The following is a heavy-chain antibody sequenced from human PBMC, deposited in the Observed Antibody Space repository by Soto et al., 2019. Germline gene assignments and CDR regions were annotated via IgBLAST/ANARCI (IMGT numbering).Heavy chain of an antibody. CDR1: GFTFSSYA. CDR2: ISGTGANT. CDR3: AMLRFCTSSSCYGREGGD. Sequence: EVQLLESGGGLVQPGGSLRLSCAASGFTFSSYAMSWVRQVPGKGLEWVSAISGTGANTYYADSVKGRFTISRDNSKNTLYLQMNSLRAYDAAVYYCAMLRFCTSSSCYGREGGDWGQGTLVTVSS. D-gene: IGHD2-2*01. V-gene: IGHV3-23*01. J-gene: IGHJ4*02.